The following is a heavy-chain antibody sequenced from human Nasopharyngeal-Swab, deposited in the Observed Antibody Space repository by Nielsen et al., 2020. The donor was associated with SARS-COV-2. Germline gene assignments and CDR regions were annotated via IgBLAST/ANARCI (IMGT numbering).Heavy chain of an antibody. J-gene: IGHJ6*04. V-gene: IGHV3-21*01. CDR3: ARVPTSNYYDYYGREG. D-gene: IGHD4-11*01. Sequence: WIRQPPGKGLEWVSSISSSSSYIYYADSVKGRFTISRDNAKNSLYLQMNSLRAEDTAVYYCARVPTSNYYDYYGREGWGKG. CDR2: ISSSSSYI.